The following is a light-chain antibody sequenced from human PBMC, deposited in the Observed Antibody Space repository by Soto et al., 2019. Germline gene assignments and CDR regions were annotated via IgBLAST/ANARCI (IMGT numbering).Light chain of an antibody. J-gene: IGKJ2*01. Sequence: HMTQSPSSLSASVGDRVTITCRASQRITTYLNWYQQKPGEAPKLLISTSGTLQRGVPSRFIGSGSGTDFTLTITSLHPADFATYFCQQTYSTPYTFGQGTQLEFK. V-gene: IGKV1-39*01. CDR3: QQTYSTPYT. CDR2: TSG. CDR1: QRITTY.